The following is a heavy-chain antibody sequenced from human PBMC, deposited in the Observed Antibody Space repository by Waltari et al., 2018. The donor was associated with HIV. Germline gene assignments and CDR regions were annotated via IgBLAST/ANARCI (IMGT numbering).Heavy chain of an antibody. D-gene: IGHD3-9*01. CDR2: ISSMSSTI. CDR1: GFTFSSYS. CDR3: ARVTRYFDWLLYMDV. J-gene: IGHJ6*02. V-gene: IGHV3-48*01. Sequence: EVQLVESGGGLVQPGGSLRLSCAASGFTFSSYSMNWVRQAPGKGLEWVSDISSMSSTIYDADSVKGRFTIARDNAKNSLYLQMNSLRAEDTAVYYCARVTRYFDWLLYMDVWGQGTTVTVSS.